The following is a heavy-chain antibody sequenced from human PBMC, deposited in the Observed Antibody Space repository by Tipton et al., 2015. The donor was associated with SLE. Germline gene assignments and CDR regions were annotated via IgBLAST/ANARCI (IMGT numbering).Heavy chain of an antibody. CDR1: GGIFTNYA. CDR2: ITPLFHTT. CDR3: ARGWGEICKGPTRIYYNYMDV. J-gene: IGHJ6*03. Sequence: QLVQSGPEVKKTGSSVKVSCKASGGIFTNYAFTWVRQAPGQGLEWMGGITPLFHTTNYAQKFRGRLTITTDESTSTAYMELSSLTSDDTAVYYCARGWGEICKGPTRIYYNYMDVWGKGTSVNVS. V-gene: IGHV1-69*05. D-gene: IGHD3-16*01.